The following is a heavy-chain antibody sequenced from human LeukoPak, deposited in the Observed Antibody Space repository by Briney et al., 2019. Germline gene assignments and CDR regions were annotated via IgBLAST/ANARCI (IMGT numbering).Heavy chain of an antibody. CDR1: GYTFTGYY. CDR2: INPNSGGT. D-gene: IGHD2-15*01. Sequence: ASVKVSCKASGYTFTGYYMHWVRQAPGQGLEWMGWINPNSGGTNYAQKFQGRVTMTRDASISTAYMELSRLRSDDTANYYCARGHCSGGICYDWYFDLWGRGTLVTVSS. V-gene: IGHV1-2*02. J-gene: IGHJ2*01. CDR3: ARGHCSGGICYDWYFDL.